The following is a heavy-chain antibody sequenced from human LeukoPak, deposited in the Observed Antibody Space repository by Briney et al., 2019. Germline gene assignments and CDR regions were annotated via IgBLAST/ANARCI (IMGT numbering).Heavy chain of an antibody. V-gene: IGHV3-7*01. J-gene: IGHJ6*02. CDR3: ARDQPSITPGHYGMDV. CDR1: GFPFSSYW. Sequence: GGSLRLSCVASGFPFSSYWMSWVRQAPGKGLEWVANIKHDGSETYYVDSVKGRFTVSRDNARNSLYLQMNSLRAEDTAMYYCARDQPSITPGHYGMDVWGQGTTVTVSS. D-gene: IGHD5-12*01. CDR2: IKHDGSET.